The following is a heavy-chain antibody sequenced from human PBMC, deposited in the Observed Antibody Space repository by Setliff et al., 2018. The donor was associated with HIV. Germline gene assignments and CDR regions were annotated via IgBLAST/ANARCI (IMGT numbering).Heavy chain of an antibody. Sequence: SVKVSCKSSADSFKTSTINWVRLAPGQGLEWMGGVIPVVGGAKYAQTFQDRVTIAADESTTTVYMELSSLKSEDTAIYYCATGHHYDIYGLYFWGQGTLVTVSS. D-gene: IGHD3-16*01. CDR1: ADSFKTST. J-gene: IGHJ4*02. V-gene: IGHV1-69*13. CDR3: ATGHHYDIYGLYF. CDR2: VIPVVGGA.